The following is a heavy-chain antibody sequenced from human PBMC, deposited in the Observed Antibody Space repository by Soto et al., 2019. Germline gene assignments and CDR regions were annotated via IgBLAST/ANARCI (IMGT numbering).Heavy chain of an antibody. V-gene: IGHV4-59*01. CDR3: AATEVAGRGWSFDY. Sequence: SETLSLTCAVYGGSIRHYYWNWIRQSPGKALEWIGYVYFNGNTNFNPSLKRRFSMSIDTSKNQFSLNLTSVTAADTAPYYCAATEVAGRGWSFDYCGHGTPFPVSS. J-gene: IGHJ4*01. CDR1: GGSIRHYY. D-gene: IGHD6-19*01. CDR2: VYFNGNT.